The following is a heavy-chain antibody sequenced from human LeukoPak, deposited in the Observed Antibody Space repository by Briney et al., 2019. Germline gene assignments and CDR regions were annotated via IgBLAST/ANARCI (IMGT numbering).Heavy chain of an antibody. V-gene: IGHV4-34*01. D-gene: IGHD2-2*01. CDR3: ARGAGYCSSTSCYVDY. Sequence: SETLSLTCAVYGGSFSNYYWSWIRQPPGKGLEWIGEINHNGSTNYNPSLKRRVTISVDTSTNQFSLKLSTVTAADTAVYYCARGAGYCSSTSCYVDYWGQGTLVAVSS. J-gene: IGHJ4*02. CDR1: GGSFSNYY. CDR2: INHNGST.